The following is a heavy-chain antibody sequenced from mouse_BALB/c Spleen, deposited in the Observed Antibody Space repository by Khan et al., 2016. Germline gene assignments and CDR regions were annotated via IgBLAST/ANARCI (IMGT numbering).Heavy chain of an antibody. V-gene: IGHV1-69*02. CDR2: IYPSDIYT. D-gene: IGHD2-4*01. CDR1: GYTFTSYW. J-gene: IGHJ3*01. Sequence: QVQLQQLGAELVRPGASVKLSCKASGYTFTSYWINWMKQRPGQGLEWIGNIYPSDIYTNYKQKFKDKATLTVDKSSSTAYMQPSSPTAENSAICDCSRDESTMIRGFAKWGQGTLVTVSA. CDR3: SRDESTMIRGFAK.